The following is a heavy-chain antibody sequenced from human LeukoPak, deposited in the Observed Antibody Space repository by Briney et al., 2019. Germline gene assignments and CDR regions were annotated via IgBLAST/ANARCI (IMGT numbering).Heavy chain of an antibody. CDR1: GFTFSSYA. CDR2: ISDSGDYT. J-gene: IGHJ4*02. CDR3: AKDTSIGKYCTYGVCSPFDF. V-gene: IGHV3-23*01. D-gene: IGHD2-8*01. Sequence: GGSLTLSCAGSGFTFSSYAMSWVHQAPGQGLEWVSVISDSGDYTSYADSVRGRFTISRDNSRKTLYVQMISLRPEDTAVYYCAKDTSIGKYCTYGVCSPFDFWGQGTLVTVSS.